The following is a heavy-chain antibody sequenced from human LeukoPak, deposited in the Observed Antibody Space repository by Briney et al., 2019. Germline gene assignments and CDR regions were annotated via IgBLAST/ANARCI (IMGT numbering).Heavy chain of an antibody. J-gene: IGHJ4*02. CDR3: ARDGVSRGYGEAFDY. CDR1: GFTFSTYA. D-gene: IGHD4-17*01. V-gene: IGHV3-23*01. Sequence: PGGSLRLSCAASGFTFSTYAMSWVRQAPGKGLEWVSSISDTGDITYYADSVKGRFTISRDNSKNTLYLQMNSLRAEDTAVYYCARDGVSRGYGEAFDYWGQGTLVTVSS. CDR2: ISDTGDIT.